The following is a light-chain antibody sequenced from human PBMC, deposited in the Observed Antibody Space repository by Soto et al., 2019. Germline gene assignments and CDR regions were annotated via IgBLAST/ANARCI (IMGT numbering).Light chain of an antibody. Sequence: MVVAQGPSAVFGCRGERATLSCRASQSVSSYYLAWYQQKPGQAPRLLIYAASSRATGIPDRFSGGGSGTDFTLTISRLEPEDFAVCHCQQCGSSPCTFGQGTKGDIK. CDR3: QQCGSSPCT. CDR2: AAS. J-gene: IGKJ1*01. V-gene: IGKV3-20*01. CDR1: QSVSSYY.